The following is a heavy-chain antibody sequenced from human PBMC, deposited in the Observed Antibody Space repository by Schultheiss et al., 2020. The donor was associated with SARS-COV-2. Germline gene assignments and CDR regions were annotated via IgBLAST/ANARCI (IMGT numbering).Heavy chain of an antibody. CDR2: IKQDGSEK. J-gene: IGHJ6*02. V-gene: IGHV3-7*05. Sequence: GGSLRLSCAASGFTFSSYWMSWVRQAPGKGLEWVANIKQDGSEKYYVDSVKGRFTISRDNAKNSLYLQMNSLRAEDTAVYYCARAPTYYDILTASYYYYGLDVWGRGTTVTVSS. D-gene: IGHD3-9*01. CDR3: ARAPTYYDILTASYYYYGLDV. CDR1: GFTFSSYW.